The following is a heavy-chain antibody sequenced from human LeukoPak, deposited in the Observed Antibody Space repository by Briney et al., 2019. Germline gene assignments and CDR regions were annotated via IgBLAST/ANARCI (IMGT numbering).Heavy chain of an antibody. V-gene: IGHV1-18*01. D-gene: IGHD6-19*01. CDR1: GYTFTSYG. Sequence: ASVKVSCKASGYTFTSYGISWVRQAPGQGLEWMGWISAYNGNTNYAQKLQGRVTMTTDTSTSTAYMELRSLRSDDTAVYYCARDVTVAGTGSGLDAFDIWGQGTMVTVSS. CDR2: ISAYNGNT. J-gene: IGHJ3*02. CDR3: ARDVTVAGTGSGLDAFDI.